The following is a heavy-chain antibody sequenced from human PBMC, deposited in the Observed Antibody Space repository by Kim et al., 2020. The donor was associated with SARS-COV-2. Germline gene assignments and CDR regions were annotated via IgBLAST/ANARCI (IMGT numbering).Heavy chain of an antibody. Sequence: GGSLRLSCAASGFTFSSYGMNWVRQAPGKGLEWVSYISSSISTMYYADSVKGRFTISRDNAKNSLYLQMNSLRAEDTAVYYCAGDYDSSGRNFDYWGQGTPVTVSS. CDR2: ISSSISTM. CDR3: AGDYDSSGRNFDY. J-gene: IGHJ4*02. CDR1: GFTFSSYG. V-gene: IGHV3-48*04. D-gene: IGHD3-22*01.